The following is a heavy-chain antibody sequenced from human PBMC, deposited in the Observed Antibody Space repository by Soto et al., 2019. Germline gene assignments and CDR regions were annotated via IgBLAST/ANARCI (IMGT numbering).Heavy chain of an antibody. J-gene: IGHJ3*02. CDR1: GDSVSSNSAA. CDR2: TYYRSKWYN. D-gene: IGHD6-6*01. V-gene: IGHV6-1*01. Sequence: QSQTLSLTCAISGDSVSSNSAAWNWIRQSPSRGLEWLGRTYYRSKWYNDYAVSVKSRITINPDTSKNQFSLQLNSVTPEDTSVYFCARDGPTAARFAFDIWGQGTMVTVS. CDR3: ARDGPTAARFAFDI.